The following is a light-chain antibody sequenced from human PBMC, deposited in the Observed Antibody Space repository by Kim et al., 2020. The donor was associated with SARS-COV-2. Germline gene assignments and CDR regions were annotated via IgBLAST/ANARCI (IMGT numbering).Light chain of an antibody. J-gene: IGLJ3*02. CDR3: GTWDSSLSAGEV. CDR1: NSNIGVKP. V-gene: IGLV1-51*01. CDR2: DND. Sequence: KVTISCPGSNSNIGVKPVSWYQHLPGTAPKLLIYDNDKRPSGIPDRFSGSKSGTSATLGITGLQTGDEADYYCGTWDSSLSAGEVFGGGTQLTVL.